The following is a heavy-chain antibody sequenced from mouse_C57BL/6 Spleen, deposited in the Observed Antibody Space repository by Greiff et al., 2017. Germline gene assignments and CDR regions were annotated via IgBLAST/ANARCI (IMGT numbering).Heavy chain of an antibody. CDR3: ARTTVVARDAMDY. D-gene: IGHD1-1*01. J-gene: IGHJ4*01. V-gene: IGHV1-42*01. CDR2: INPSTGGT. CDR1: GYSFTGYY. Sequence: VQLQQSGPELVKPGASVKISCKASGYSFTGYYMNWVKQSPEKSLEWIGEINPSTGGTTYNQKFKAKATLTVDKSSSTAYMQLKSLTSEDSAVYYCARTTVVARDAMDYWGQGTSVTVSS.